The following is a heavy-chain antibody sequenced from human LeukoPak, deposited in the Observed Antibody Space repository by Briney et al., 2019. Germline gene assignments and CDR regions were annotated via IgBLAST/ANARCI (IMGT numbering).Heavy chain of an antibody. V-gene: IGHV1-46*01. D-gene: IGHD3-16*02. J-gene: IGHJ5*02. CDR3: ARDNSVGDIAWWFDP. Sequence: GASVKVSCKASGYTFTSYYMHWVRQAPGQGLEWMGIINPSGGSTSYAQKFKGRVTMTRDMSTSTVYMELSSLRSEDTAVYYCARDNSVGDIAWWFDPWGQGTLVTVSS. CDR1: GYTFTSYY. CDR2: INPSGGST.